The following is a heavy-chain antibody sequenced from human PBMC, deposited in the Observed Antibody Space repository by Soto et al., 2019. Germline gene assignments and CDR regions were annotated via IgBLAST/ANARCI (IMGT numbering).Heavy chain of an antibody. CDR2: IYYSGST. CDR1: GGSISSGGYY. V-gene: IGHV4-31*03. Sequence: QVQLQESGPGLVKPSQTLSLTCTVSGGSISSGGYYWSWIRQHPGKGLEWIGYIYYSGSTYYNPSLKSRVTISVDTSKNQFSLKLSYVTAADTAVYYCAREYSSSYYYYYGMDVWGQGTTVTVSS. J-gene: IGHJ6*02. CDR3: AREYSSSYYYYYGMDV. D-gene: IGHD6-6*01.